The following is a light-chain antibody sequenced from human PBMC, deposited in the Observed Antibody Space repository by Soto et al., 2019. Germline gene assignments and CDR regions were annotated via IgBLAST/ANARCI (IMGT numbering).Light chain of an antibody. CDR2: DAS. J-gene: IGKJ1*01. CDR3: QQYNSYLWT. Sequence: DIQMTQSPSTLSASVGDRVTITCRASQGISSCLAWYQQKPGKAPKLLIYDASSLESGVPSRFSGSGSGTEFTLTISSLQPDDFATYYCQQYNSYLWTFGQGTKVDIK. CDR1: QGISSC. V-gene: IGKV1-5*01.